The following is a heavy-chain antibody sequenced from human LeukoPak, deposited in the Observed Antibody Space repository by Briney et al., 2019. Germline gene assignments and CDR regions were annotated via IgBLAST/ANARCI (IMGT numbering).Heavy chain of an antibody. CDR2: INHSGST. D-gene: IGHD3-10*01. CDR3: ARDGADY. V-gene: IGHV4-34*01. J-gene: IGHJ4*02. Sequence: SETLSLTCAVYGGSFSGYYWSWIRQPPGKGLEWIGEINHSGSTYYNPSLKSRVTISVDTSKNQFSLKLSSVTAADTAVYYCARDGADYWGQGTLVTVSS. CDR1: GGSFSGYY.